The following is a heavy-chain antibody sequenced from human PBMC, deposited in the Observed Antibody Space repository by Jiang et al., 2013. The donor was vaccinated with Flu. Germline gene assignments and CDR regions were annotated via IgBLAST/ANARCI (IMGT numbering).Heavy chain of an antibody. CDR2: ISYDGSNK. D-gene: IGHD6-6*01. V-gene: IGHV3-30*18. CDR1: GFTFSSYG. Sequence: QLVESGGGVVQPGRSLRLSCAASGFTFSSYGMHWVRQAPGKGLEWVAVISYDGSNKYYADSVKGRFTISRDNSKNTLYLQMNSLRAEDTAVYYCAKGKLYSSSSPFDYWGQGTLVTVSS. CDR3: AKGKLYSSSSPFDY. J-gene: IGHJ4*02.